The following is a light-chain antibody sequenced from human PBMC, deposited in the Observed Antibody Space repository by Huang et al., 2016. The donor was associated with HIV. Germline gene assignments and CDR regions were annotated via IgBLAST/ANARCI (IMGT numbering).Light chain of an antibody. CDR2: DAS. CDR1: QIVSSN. CDR3: QQYNNWPPLT. Sequence: ELVMTQSPATLSVSPGERATLSCRASQIVSSNLAWYRQKPGQAPRLLVYDASTRATGIPARFSCSGAETECTRTISSRQSEDFAVYYCQQYNNWPPLTFGGGTKVEIK. J-gene: IGKJ4*01. V-gene: IGKV3-15*01.